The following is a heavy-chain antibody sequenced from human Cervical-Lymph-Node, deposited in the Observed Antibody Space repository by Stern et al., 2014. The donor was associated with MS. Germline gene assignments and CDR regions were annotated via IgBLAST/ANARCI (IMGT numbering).Heavy chain of an antibody. J-gene: IGHJ4*02. Sequence: VQLVESGPGLVKPSETLSLTCTVSGGSISSYYWSWIRQPPGKGLEWIGYLYHTGSTKYNPSLKSRVSMSMNTSKNQFSLKLSSVTAADTAVYYCARDPSSGYGVIEWGQGTLVTVSS. V-gene: IGHV4-59*01. CDR1: GGSISSYY. CDR2: LYHTGST. CDR3: ARDPSSGYGVIE. D-gene: IGHD3-22*01.